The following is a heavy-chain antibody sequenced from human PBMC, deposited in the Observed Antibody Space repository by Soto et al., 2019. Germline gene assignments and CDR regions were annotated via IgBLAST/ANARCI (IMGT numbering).Heavy chain of an antibody. CDR1: GDSVSSSSVT. D-gene: IGHD6-13*01. Sequence: QLQLQQSGPGLVKRSQTLSLTCAISGDSVSSSSVTWNWIRQSPSSGLEWLGRTYYRSKWYNDSAESVKSRMTINPDTSKNQLSLQLNSVTPEDTAIYYCVRLVGNSWLDYWGQGTLVTVSS. CDR3: VRLVGNSWLDY. V-gene: IGHV6-1*01. J-gene: IGHJ4*02. CDR2: TYYRSKWYN.